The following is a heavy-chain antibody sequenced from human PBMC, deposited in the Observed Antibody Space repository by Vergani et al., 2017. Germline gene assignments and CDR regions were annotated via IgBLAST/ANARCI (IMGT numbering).Heavy chain of an antibody. D-gene: IGHD2-15*01. CDR3: ARVRGEAATSSIFFDY. CDR2: IYTSGST. J-gene: IGHJ4*02. Sequence: QVQLQESGPGLVKPSQTLSLTCTVSGGSISSGSYYWSWIRQPAGKGLEWIGRIYTSGSTNYNPSLKSRVTISVDTSKNQFSLKLSSVTAADTAVYYCARVRGEAATSSIFFDYWGQGTLVTVSS. CDR1: GGSISSGSYY. V-gene: IGHV4-61*02.